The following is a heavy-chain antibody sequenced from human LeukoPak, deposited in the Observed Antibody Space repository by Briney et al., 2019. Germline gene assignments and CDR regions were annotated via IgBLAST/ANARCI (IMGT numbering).Heavy chain of an antibody. CDR1: GYTLTELS. CDR3: ATDFRPYYYGSGSYSSDY. Sequence: ASVKVSCKVSGYTLTELSMHWVRQAPGKGLEWMGGFDPEDGETIYAQKFQGRVTMTEGTSTDTAYMELSSLRSEDTAVYYCATDFRPYYYGSGSYSSDYWGQGTLVTVSS. J-gene: IGHJ4*02. D-gene: IGHD3-10*01. V-gene: IGHV1-24*01. CDR2: FDPEDGET.